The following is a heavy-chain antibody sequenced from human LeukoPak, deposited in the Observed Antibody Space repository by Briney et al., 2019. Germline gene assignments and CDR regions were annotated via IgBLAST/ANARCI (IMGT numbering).Heavy chain of an antibody. Sequence: PSGTLSLTCAVSGVSINSINRWSWIRQPPGKGLEWIGYIYYSGSTNYNPSLKSRVTISVDTSKNQFSLKLSSVTAADTAVYYCASSGLAWGIAAAGRPFDPWGQGTLVTVSS. D-gene: IGHD6-13*01. CDR1: GVSINSINR. CDR3: ASSGLAWGIAAAGRPFDP. J-gene: IGHJ5*02. CDR2: IYYSGST. V-gene: IGHV4-59*01.